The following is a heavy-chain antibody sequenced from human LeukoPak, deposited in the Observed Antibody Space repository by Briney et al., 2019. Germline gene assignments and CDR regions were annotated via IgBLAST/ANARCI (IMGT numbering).Heavy chain of an antibody. CDR1: GFTFDDYG. CDR2: INWNGGST. CDR3: ANFRYCSSTSCYNRGAADYYYGMDV. J-gene: IGHJ6*02. D-gene: IGHD2-2*02. Sequence: GGSLRLSCAASGFTFDDYGMSWVRQAPGKGLEWVSGINWNGGSTGYADSVKGRFTISRDNSKNTLYLQMNSLRAEDTAVYYCANFRYCSSTSCYNRGAADYYYGMDVWGQGTTVTVSS. V-gene: IGHV3-20*04.